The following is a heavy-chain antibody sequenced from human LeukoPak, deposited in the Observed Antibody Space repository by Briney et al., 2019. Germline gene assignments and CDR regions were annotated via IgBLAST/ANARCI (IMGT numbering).Heavy chain of an antibody. D-gene: IGHD3-10*01. CDR3: ARGQKNYYGSGMFDY. CDR2: INHSGST. Sequence: PSETLSLTCAVYGGSFSGYYWSWIRQPPGKGLEWIGEINHSGSTNYNPSLESRVTISVDTSKNQFSLKLSSVTAADTAVYYCARGQKNYYGSGMFDYWGQGTLVTVSS. CDR1: GGSFSGYY. J-gene: IGHJ4*02. V-gene: IGHV4-34*01.